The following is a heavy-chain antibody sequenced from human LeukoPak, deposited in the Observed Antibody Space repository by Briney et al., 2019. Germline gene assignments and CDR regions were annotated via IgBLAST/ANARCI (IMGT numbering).Heavy chain of an antibody. D-gene: IGHD6-19*01. CDR1: GGSISSSGYY. Sequence: SETLSLTCTVSGGSISSSGYYWGWIRQPPGKGLEWIGRISDSGSTYYNPSLKSRVTISVDTSKNQFSLKLTSVTAADTAVYYCARAIVAGTSLFDYWGQGTLVTVSS. CDR2: ISDSGST. V-gene: IGHV4-39*02. CDR3: ARAIVAGTSLFDY. J-gene: IGHJ4*02.